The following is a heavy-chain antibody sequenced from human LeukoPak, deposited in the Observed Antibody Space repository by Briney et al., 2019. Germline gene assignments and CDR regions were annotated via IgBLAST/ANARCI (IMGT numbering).Heavy chain of an antibody. J-gene: IGHJ4*02. V-gene: IGHV4-59*01. CDR3: ARVGSSGWYNYFDY. CDR1: GGSISSYY. D-gene: IGHD6-19*01. CDR2: IYYSGST. Sequence: SETLSLTCTVSGGSISSYYWSWIRQPPGKGLEWIGYIYYSGSTNYNPSLKSRVTISLDTSKNQFSLKLSSVTTADTAVYYCARVGSSGWYNYFDYWGQGTLVTVSS.